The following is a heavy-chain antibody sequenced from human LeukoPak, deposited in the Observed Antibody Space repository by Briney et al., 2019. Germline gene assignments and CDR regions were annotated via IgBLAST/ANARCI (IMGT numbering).Heavy chain of an antibody. CDR2: INPNSGGT. CDR1: GYTFTGYY. CDR3: ARDRSTWQWLVTNWFDP. Sequence: ASVTVSCKASGYTFTGYYMHWVRQAPGQGLEWMGWINPNSGGTNYAQKFQGRVTMTRDTSISTAYMELSRLRSDDTAVYYCARDRSTWQWLVTNWFDPWGQGTLVTVSS. J-gene: IGHJ5*02. V-gene: IGHV1-2*02. D-gene: IGHD6-19*01.